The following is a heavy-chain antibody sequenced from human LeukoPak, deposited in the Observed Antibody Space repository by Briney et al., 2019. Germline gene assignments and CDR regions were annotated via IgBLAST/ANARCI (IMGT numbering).Heavy chain of an antibody. CDR2: IYTSGST. J-gene: IGHJ4*02. CDR1: GGSISSYY. Sequence: SETLSLTCTVSGGSISSYYWSWIRQPAGKGLERIGRIYTSGSTNYNPSLKSRVTMSVDTSKNQFSLKLSSVTAADTAVYYCARDLRFGELFDYWGQGTLDTVSS. V-gene: IGHV4-4*07. D-gene: IGHD3-10*01. CDR3: ARDLRFGELFDY.